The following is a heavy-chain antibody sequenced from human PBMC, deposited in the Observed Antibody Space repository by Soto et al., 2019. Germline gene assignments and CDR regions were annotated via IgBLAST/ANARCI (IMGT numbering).Heavy chain of an antibody. CDR1: GGTFSSYA. CDR3: ASRAYCSSSSCYGPHFDF. CDR2: IIPIFGTA. J-gene: IGHJ4*02. Sequence: QVQLVQSGAEVKKPGSSVKVSCKASGGTFSSYAISWVRQAPGHGLEWMGGIIPIFGTANYAQKFQGRVTITADESTSTAYRELSSVRYDDTAVYYCASRAYCSSSSCYGPHFDFWGQGTLVTVSS. D-gene: IGHD2-2*01. V-gene: IGHV1-69*01.